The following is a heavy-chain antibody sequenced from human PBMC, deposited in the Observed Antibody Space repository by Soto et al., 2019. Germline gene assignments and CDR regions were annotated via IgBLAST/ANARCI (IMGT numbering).Heavy chain of an antibody. Sequence: SETLSLTCAVYGGSFSGYYWSWIRQPPGKGLEWIGEINHSGSTNYNPSLKSRVTISVDTSKNQFSLKLSSVTAADTAVYYCARDRPRWLRSGHYYYGMDVWGQGTTVTVSS. D-gene: IGHD5-12*01. CDR2: INHSGST. V-gene: IGHV4-34*01. CDR3: ARDRPRWLRSGHYYYGMDV. CDR1: GGSFSGYY. J-gene: IGHJ6*02.